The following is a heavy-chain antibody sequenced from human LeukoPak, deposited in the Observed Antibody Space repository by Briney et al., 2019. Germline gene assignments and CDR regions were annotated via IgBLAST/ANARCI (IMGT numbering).Heavy chain of an antibody. Sequence: ASVKVSCKASGYTFSSYGITWVRQAPGQGLEWMGWISTYTGNTNYAQKFQGRVTMTTDTSTSTAYMELRSLRSDDTAVYYCARSRGNGCSSTSCYLPDYWGQGTLVTVSS. J-gene: IGHJ4*02. CDR3: ARSRGNGCSSTSCYLPDY. V-gene: IGHV1-18*01. D-gene: IGHD2-2*01. CDR1: GYTFSSYG. CDR2: ISTYTGNT.